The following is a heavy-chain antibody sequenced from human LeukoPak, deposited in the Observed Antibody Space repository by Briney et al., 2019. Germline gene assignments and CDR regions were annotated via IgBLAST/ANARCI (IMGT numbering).Heavy chain of an antibody. CDR3: AREGYVEMATSDAFDI. J-gene: IGHJ3*02. CDR2: IYYSGST. D-gene: IGHD5-24*01. Sequence: SETLSLTCTVSGGSISSYYWSWIRQPPGKGLEWIGYIYYSGSTNYIPSLKSRVTISVDTSKNQFSLKLSSVTAADTAVYYCAREGYVEMATSDAFDIWGQGTMVTVSS. CDR1: GGSISSYY. V-gene: IGHV4-59*01.